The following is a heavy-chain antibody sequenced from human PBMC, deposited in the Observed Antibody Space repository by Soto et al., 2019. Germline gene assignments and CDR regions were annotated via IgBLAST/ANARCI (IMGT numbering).Heavy chain of an antibody. CDR1: GTIFSSYT. Sequence: QVQLVQSGAEVKKPGSSVRVSCKASGTIFSSYTISWVRQAPGQGLEWMGRIIPILGETNSAQKFQDRVTRTADKSTNTAYMELNSLRLEATAVYYCARGLGGRMDDWGQGTTVTVSS. CDR2: IIPILGET. CDR3: ARGLGGRMDD. V-gene: IGHV1-69*08. D-gene: IGHD3-16*01. J-gene: IGHJ6*02.